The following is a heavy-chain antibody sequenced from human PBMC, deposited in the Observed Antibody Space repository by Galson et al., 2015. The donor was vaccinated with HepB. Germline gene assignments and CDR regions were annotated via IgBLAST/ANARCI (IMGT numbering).Heavy chain of an antibody. Sequence: SLRLSCAASGFTFSNAWMSWVRQAPGKGLERVGRIKSKTDGGTTDYAAPVKGRFTISRDDSKNTLYLQMNSLKTEDTAVYYCTTGRQCTNGVCYTLEYYYGMDVWGQGTTVTVSS. CDR2: IKSKTDGGTT. D-gene: IGHD2-8*01. CDR3: TTGRQCTNGVCYTLEYYYGMDV. V-gene: IGHV3-15*01. J-gene: IGHJ6*02. CDR1: GFTFSNAW.